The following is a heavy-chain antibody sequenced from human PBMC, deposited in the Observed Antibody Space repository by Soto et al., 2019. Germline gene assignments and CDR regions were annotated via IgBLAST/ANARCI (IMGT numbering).Heavy chain of an antibody. J-gene: IGHJ4*02. CDR1: GFTFSSYA. CDR2: ISYDGSNK. Sequence: GSLRLSCAASGFTFSSYAMHWVRQAPGKGLEWVAVISYDGSNKYYADSVKGRFTISRDNSKNTLYLQMNSLRAEDTAVYYCARAHSSSWQNFDYWGQGTLVTVSS. V-gene: IGHV3-30-3*01. CDR3: ARAHSSSWQNFDY. D-gene: IGHD6-6*01.